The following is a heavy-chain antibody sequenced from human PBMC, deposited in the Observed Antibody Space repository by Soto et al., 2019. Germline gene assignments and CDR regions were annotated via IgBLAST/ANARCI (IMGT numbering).Heavy chain of an antibody. CDR1: GFIFSDYA. CDR3: AKDGVDHNSVWDPFDI. Sequence: EVQMLESGGGLVQPGGSLRLSCAASGFIFSDYAMSWVRQAPGKGLEWVAGMGGANGDTYYAESVRGRFAISRDNSKSTLFLQMNSLRAEDTAVYFCAKDGVDHNSVWDPFDIWGQGTVVTVSS. J-gene: IGHJ3*02. D-gene: IGHD2-15*01. V-gene: IGHV3-23*01. CDR2: MGGANGDT.